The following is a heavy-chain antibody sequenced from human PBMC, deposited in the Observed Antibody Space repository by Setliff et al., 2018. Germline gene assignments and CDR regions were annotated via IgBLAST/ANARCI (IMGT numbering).Heavy chain of an antibody. CDR2: VYYSGTT. J-gene: IGHJ4*02. CDR3: ARGGTYRYFDY. CDR1: GGSISGASIRSYY. V-gene: IGHV4-61*01. Sequence: SETLSFTCTVSGGSISGASIRSYYWSWIRQPPGKGLEFIGYVYYSGTTNYDPSLKSRVTISVDTSKNQFSLKLSSVTAADTAIYYCARGGTYRYFDYWGQGTLVTSPQ.